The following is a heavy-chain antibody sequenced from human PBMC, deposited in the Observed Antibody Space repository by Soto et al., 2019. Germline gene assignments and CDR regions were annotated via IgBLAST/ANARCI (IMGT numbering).Heavy chain of an antibody. J-gene: IGHJ4*02. CDR2: IRNKASGYTT. D-gene: IGHD3-16*01. CDR3: ARVFVRGGHYYFDY. V-gene: IGHV3-72*01. CDR1: GFTFSDHY. Sequence: EVQLVQSGGGLVQPGGSLRLSCAASGFTFSDHYMDWVRQAPGMGLEWVGRIRNKASGYTTEYAASAKGRVTISRDESKSSLYLQMNSLKAEDTAMYYCARVFVRGGHYYFDYWGQGTLVTVSS.